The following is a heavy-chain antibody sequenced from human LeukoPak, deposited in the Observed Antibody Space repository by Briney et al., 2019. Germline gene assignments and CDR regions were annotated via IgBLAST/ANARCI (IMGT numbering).Heavy chain of an antibody. Sequence: GGSLRLSCAASGFTFSYYSMTWVRQAPGKGLEWVSYIDSSSATTYYADSVKGRFIISRDNAKNSLFLQMDSLRVEDTAMYYCVRDFSTVTTAYLHHWGQGTLLTVSS. CDR3: VRDFSTVTTAYLHH. CDR2: IDSSSATT. V-gene: IGHV3-48*01. CDR1: GFTFSYYS. J-gene: IGHJ1*01. D-gene: IGHD4-17*01.